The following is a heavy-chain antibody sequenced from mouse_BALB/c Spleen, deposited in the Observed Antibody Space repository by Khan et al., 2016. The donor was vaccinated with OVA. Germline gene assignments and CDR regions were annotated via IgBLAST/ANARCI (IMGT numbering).Heavy chain of an antibody. Sequence: DVKLVESGGGLVQPGGSRTLSCAASGFTFSSFGMHWVRQAPKKGLEWVAYISSGSSTIYYVDTVKGRFTISRDNPKNTLFLQMTSLRFEDTAMYYCARSGGNFHWYFDVWGAGTSVTVSS. CDR2: ISSGSSTI. J-gene: IGHJ1*01. CDR3: ARSGGNFHWYFDV. CDR1: GFTFSSFG. D-gene: IGHD2-1*01. V-gene: IGHV5-17*02.